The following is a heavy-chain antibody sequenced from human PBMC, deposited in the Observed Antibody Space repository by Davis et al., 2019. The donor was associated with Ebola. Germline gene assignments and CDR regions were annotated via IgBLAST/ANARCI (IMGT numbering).Heavy chain of an antibody. Sequence: ASVKVSCKGSGYTFTSYHMHWVRQAPGQGLEWMGIINPSGDATSYPQKFQGRVTMTRDTSTSTVYMELSSLRSEDTAVYFCARDGSNWNFYYWGQGTLVTVSS. CDR3: ARDGSNWNFYY. J-gene: IGHJ4*01. D-gene: IGHD6-13*01. CDR2: INPSGDAT. CDR1: GYTFTSYH. V-gene: IGHV1-46*01.